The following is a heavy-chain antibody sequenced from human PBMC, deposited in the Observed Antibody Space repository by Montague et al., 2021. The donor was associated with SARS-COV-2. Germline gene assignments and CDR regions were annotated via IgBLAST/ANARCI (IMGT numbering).Heavy chain of an antibody. Sequence: SETLSLTCAVYGGSFSGYYWNWIRRPPGKGPEWIGEINHSGSTNYNPSLKSRVSMSVDTSKNQFSLKLSSVTAADTAVYYCARGARQGYGFRLGSFDSWGQGTLVTVSS. CDR2: INHSGST. J-gene: IGHJ4*02. CDR3: ARGARQGYGFRLGSFDS. CDR1: GGSFSGYY. V-gene: IGHV4-34*01. D-gene: IGHD3-10*01.